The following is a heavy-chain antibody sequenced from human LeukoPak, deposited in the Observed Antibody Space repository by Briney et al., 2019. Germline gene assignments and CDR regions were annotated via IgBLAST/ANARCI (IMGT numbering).Heavy chain of an antibody. CDR2: IYYSGST. CDR3: VRTMVRGVIIP. CDR1: GGSISSGGYY. V-gene: IGHV4-31*03. D-gene: IGHD3-10*01. J-gene: IGHJ5*02. Sequence: SQTLSLTCTVSGGSISSGGYYWSWIRQHPGKGLEWIGYIYYSGSTYYNPSLKSRVTISVDTSKNQFSLKLSSVTAADTAVYYCVRTMVRGVIIPWGQGTLVTVSS.